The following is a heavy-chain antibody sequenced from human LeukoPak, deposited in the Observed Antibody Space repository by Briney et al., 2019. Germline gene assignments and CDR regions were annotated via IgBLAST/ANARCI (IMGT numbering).Heavy chain of an antibody. D-gene: IGHD2-8*01. CDR2: ISYDGSNK. V-gene: IGHV3-30*04. Sequence: GRSLRLSCADSGFTFSSYAMHWVRQAPGKGLEWVAVISYDGSNKYYADSVKGRFTISRDNSKNTLYLQMNSLRAEDTAVYYCAREKWSPVGSYFDYWGQGTLVTVSS. CDR1: GFTFSSYA. J-gene: IGHJ4*02. CDR3: AREKWSPVGSYFDY.